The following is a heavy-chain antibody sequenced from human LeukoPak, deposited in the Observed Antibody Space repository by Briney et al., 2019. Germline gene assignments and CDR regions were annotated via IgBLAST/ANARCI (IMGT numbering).Heavy chain of an antibody. V-gene: IGHV4-59*08. D-gene: IGHD5-12*01. CDR2: FHCSGGT. CDR3: ASAAGWLRFDF. J-gene: IGHJ4*02. Sequence: AETLSLTWTVSGGSVSTYYWSWIRQPPGKGLEWIGNFHCSGGTNYNPSLKSRVTISLDTSKNQFSLKLSSVTAADTAVYYCASAAGWLRFDFWGQGTLVTVSS. CDR1: GGSVSTYY.